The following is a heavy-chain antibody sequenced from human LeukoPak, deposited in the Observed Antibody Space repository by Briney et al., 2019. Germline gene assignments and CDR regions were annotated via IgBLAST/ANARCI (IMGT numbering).Heavy chain of an antibody. V-gene: IGHV4-39*07. CDR2: LYYSGKT. D-gene: IGHD1-26*01. J-gene: IGHJ6*03. Sequence: SETLSLTCIISGGSISSSTYYWGWIRQPPGKGLEWIGTLYYSGKTYYNPSLKSRVTISIDTSKNQSSLKLTSATAADTAVYYCARDHSSASYTYSYYYMDVWGKGTTVTVSS. CDR3: ARDHSSASYTYSYYYMDV. CDR1: GGSISSSTYY.